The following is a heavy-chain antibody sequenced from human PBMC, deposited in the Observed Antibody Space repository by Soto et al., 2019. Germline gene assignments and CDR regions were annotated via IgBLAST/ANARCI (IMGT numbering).Heavy chain of an antibody. CDR2: IKQDGSEK. Sequence: EVQLVESGGGLVQPGGSLRLSCAASGFTFSSYWMSWVRQAPGKGLEWVANIKQDGSEKYYVDSVKGRFTISRDNAKNSLYLQMNSLRAEDTAVYYCARESAIAASWFDPWGQGTLVTVSS. V-gene: IGHV3-7*03. D-gene: IGHD6-6*01. J-gene: IGHJ5*02. CDR3: ARESAIAASWFDP. CDR1: GFTFSSYW.